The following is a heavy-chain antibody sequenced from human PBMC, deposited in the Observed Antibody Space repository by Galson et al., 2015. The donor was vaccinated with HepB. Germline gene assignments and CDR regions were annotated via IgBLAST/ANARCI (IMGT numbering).Heavy chain of an antibody. CDR3: ASLAGPGGGSGYVFLR. D-gene: IGHD3-22*01. J-gene: IGHJ4*02. CDR1: GFTFSSYS. V-gene: IGHV3-48*02. CDR2: ITTSSSIM. Sequence: SLRLSCAASGFTFSSYSMSWVRQAPGKRLEWVSYITTSSSIMYYADSVKGRFTISRDNAENSLYLQINSLRDEDTAVCFCASLAGPGGGSGYVFLRWGQGTRVTVSS.